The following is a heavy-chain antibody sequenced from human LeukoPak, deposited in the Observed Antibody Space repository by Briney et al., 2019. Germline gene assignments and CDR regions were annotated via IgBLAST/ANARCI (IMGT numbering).Heavy chain of an antibody. V-gene: IGHV4-59*01. CDR3: ARGRSNYYGMDV. D-gene: IGHD1-26*01. J-gene: IGHJ6*02. Sequence: SETLSLTCTVSGGSINSYYWNWIRRPPGKGLEWIGYIYYNGNTNYSPSLKSRVTMSVDTPKNLFSLKVSSVTAADTAAYYCARGRSNYYGMDVWGQGTTVTVSS. CDR1: GGSINSYY. CDR2: IYYNGNT.